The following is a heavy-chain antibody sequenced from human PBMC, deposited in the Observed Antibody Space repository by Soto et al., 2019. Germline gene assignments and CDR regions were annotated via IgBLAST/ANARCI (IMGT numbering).Heavy chain of an antibody. CDR3: ARGGGYSSGWSQCDY. Sequence: ASVKVSCKASGYTFTGYYMHWVRQAPGQGLEWMGWINPNSGGTNYAQKFQGRVTMTRDTSISTAYMELSSLRSEDTAVYYCARGGGYSSGWSQCDYWGPGTLVTVSS. CDR2: INPNSGGT. CDR1: GYTFTGYY. V-gene: IGHV1-2*02. D-gene: IGHD6-19*01. J-gene: IGHJ4*02.